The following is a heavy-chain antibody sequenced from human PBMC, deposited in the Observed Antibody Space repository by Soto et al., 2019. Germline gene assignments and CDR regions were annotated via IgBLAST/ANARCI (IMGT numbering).Heavy chain of an antibody. CDR2: VYNSGST. CDR3: ARYRREAVAGYTLDN. CDR1: GGSISSNY. D-gene: IGHD6-13*01. V-gene: IGHV4-59*01. J-gene: IGHJ4*02. Sequence: TETLSLTCTVSGGSISSNYWTWIRQPPGKGLEWIGYVYNSGSTNYNPSLKSRVTISEDTSKSQFSLKVNSMTAADTAVYYCARYRREAVAGYTLDNWGQGILVTVSS.